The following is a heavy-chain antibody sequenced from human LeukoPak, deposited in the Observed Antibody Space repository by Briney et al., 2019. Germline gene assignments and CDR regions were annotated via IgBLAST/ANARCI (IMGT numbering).Heavy chain of an antibody. CDR3: ARPSYPYGILTGYDNWFDP. D-gene: IGHD3-9*01. V-gene: IGHV4-34*01. J-gene: IGHJ5*02. CDR2: INHSGST. CDR1: GGSFSGYY. Sequence: SETLSLTCAVYGGSFSGYYWSWIRQPPGKGLEWIGEINHSGSTNYNPSLKSRVTISVDTSKNQFSLKLSSVTAADTAVYYCARPSYPYGILTGYDNWFDPWGQGTLVTVSS.